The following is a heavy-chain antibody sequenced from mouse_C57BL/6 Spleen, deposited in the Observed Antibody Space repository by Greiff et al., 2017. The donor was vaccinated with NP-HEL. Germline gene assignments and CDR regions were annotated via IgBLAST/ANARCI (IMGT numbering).Heavy chain of an antibody. V-gene: IGHV14-4*01. Sequence: EVQLQQSGAELVRPGASVKLSCTASGFNIKDDYMHWVKQRPEQGLEWIGWIDPENGDTEYASKFQGKATITADTSSNTAYLQLSSLTSEDTAVYYCAREDWDVPDYWGQGTTLTVSS. CDR1: GFNIKDDY. D-gene: IGHD4-1*01. J-gene: IGHJ2*01. CDR2: IDPENGDT. CDR3: AREDWDVPDY.